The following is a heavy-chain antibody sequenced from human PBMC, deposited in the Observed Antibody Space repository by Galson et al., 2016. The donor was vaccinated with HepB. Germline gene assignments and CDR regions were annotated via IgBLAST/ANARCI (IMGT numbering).Heavy chain of an antibody. CDR3: ARDAFNWNGNPEDY. CDR2: ISHDGSNK. CDR1: GFTFSSYA. V-gene: IGHV3-30-3*01. Sequence: SLRLSCAVSGFTFSSYAMHWVRQAPGKGLEWVAVISHDGSNKYHEDSVKGRFTISRDNSKNTLYLQMNSLRGEDTAVYYCARDAFNWNGNPEDYWGQGTLVTVSS. J-gene: IGHJ4*02. D-gene: IGHD1-1*01.